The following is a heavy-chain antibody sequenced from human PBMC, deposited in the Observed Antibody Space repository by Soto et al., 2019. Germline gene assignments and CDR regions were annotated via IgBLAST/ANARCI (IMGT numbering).Heavy chain of an antibody. V-gene: IGHV4-59*01. CDR2: IYDSGRT. CDR3: ARVYCSSTSCYAMDV. CDR1: GDSISSYY. D-gene: IGHD2-2*01. J-gene: IGHJ6*02. Sequence: QVQLQESGPGLVKPSETLSLTCIVSGDSISSYYWSWIRQPPGKGLGWIGYIYDSGRTNYNPSLKSRVTISVDTSKNQFSLKLSSVTAADTAVYYCARVYCSSTSCYAMDVWGQGTTVTVSS.